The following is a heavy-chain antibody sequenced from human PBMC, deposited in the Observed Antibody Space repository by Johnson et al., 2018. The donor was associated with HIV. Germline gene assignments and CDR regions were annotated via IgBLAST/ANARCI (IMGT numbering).Heavy chain of an antibody. J-gene: IGHJ3*02. V-gene: IGHV3-30*03. D-gene: IGHD6-13*01. Sequence: QMLLVESGGGVVRPGGSLRLSCAASEFTFDDYGMNWVRQARGKGLEWVAVISYDGSNKYYADSVKGRFTISRDNSKNTLWLQMNSLRAEDTAVYYCAREYSSSWYRGSDAFDIWGQGTMVTVSS. CDR2: ISYDGSNK. CDR3: AREYSSSWYRGSDAFDI. CDR1: EFTFDDYG.